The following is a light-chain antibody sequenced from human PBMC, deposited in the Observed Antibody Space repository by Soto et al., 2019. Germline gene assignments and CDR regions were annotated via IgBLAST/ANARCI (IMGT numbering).Light chain of an antibody. V-gene: IGLV2-14*01. CDR2: EVS. Sequence: QSVLTQPASVSGSPGQSITISCTGTSSDVGGYNYVSWYQQYPGKAPKLMIYEVSNRPSGVSNRFSGSKSGNTASLTISGLQAEDEADYYCYSYSTSTTRVFGGGTKVTVL. J-gene: IGLJ2*01. CDR3: YSYSTSTTRV. CDR1: SSDVGGYNY.